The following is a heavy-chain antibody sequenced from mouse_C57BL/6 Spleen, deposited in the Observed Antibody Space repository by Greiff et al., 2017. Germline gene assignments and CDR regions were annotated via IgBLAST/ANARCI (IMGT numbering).Heavy chain of an antibody. CDR2: IDPSDSET. CDR1: GYTFTSYW. J-gene: IGHJ4*01. V-gene: IGHV1-52*01. Sequence: QVQLKQPGAELVRPGSSVKLSCKASGYTFTSYWMHWVKQRPIQGLEWIGNIDPSDSETHYNQKFKDKATLTVDKSSSTAYMQLSSLTSEDSAVYYCARFDGYFYAMVYWGQGTSVTVSS. D-gene: IGHD2-3*01. CDR3: ARFDGYFYAMVY.